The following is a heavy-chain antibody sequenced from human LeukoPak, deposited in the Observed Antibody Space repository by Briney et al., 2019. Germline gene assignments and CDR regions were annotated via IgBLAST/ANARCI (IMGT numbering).Heavy chain of an antibody. CDR3: GGVFDF. CDR2: INDDGTTT. D-gene: IGHD2-8*01. CDR1: GFTFSNSW. V-gene: IGHV3-74*01. Sequence: PGGSLRLSCAASGFTFSNSWTHWVRQAPGKGLMWVSGINDDGTTTFYADSVKGRFSISIDSAKNTLYLQMNSLTVDDSGVYYCGGVFDFWGQGALVTVSS. J-gene: IGHJ4*02.